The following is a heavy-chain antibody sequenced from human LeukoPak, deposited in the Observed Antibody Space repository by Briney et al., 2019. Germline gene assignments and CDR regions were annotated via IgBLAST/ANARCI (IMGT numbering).Heavy chain of an antibody. CDR3: AELGITMIGGV. CDR2: ISGSGGST. CDR1: GFTFSSYW. D-gene: IGHD3-10*02. V-gene: IGHV3-23*01. Sequence: GGSLRLSCAASGFTFSSYWMSWVRQAPGKGLERVSAISGSGGSTYYADSVKGRFTISRDNAKNSLYLQMNSLRAEDTAVYYCAELGITMIGGVWGKGTTVTIS. J-gene: IGHJ6*03.